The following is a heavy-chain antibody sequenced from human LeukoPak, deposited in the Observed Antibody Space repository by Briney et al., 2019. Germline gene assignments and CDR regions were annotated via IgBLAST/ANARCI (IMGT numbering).Heavy chain of an antibody. J-gene: IGHJ5*02. Sequence: SVKVSCKASGYTFTNFDINWVRQATGQGLEWMGWIIPIFGTANYAQKFQGRVTITTDESTSTAYMELSSLRSEDTAVYYCARGGAIVVVPAAMESNWFDPWGQGTLVTVSS. CDR3: ARGGAIVVVPAAMESNWFDP. D-gene: IGHD2-2*01. CDR2: IIPIFGTA. V-gene: IGHV1-69*05. CDR1: GYTFTNFD.